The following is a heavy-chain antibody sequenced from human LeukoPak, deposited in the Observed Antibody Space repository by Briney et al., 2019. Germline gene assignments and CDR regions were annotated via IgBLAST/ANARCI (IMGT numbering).Heavy chain of an antibody. Sequence: GGSLRLSCAASGFTFSSYSMNWVRQAPGKGLEWVSSISSSSSYIYYADSVKGRFTISRDNAKNSLYLQMNSLRAEDTAVYYCAREVVRGVIRTLYYFDYRGQGTLVTASS. CDR1: GFTFSSYS. CDR3: AREVVRGVIRTLYYFDY. CDR2: ISSSSSYI. V-gene: IGHV3-21*01. J-gene: IGHJ4*02. D-gene: IGHD3-10*01.